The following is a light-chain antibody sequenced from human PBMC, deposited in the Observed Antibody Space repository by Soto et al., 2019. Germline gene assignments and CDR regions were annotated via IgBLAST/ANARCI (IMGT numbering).Light chain of an antibody. CDR1: SSNIGDNY. V-gene: IGLV1-51*01. Sequence: QSVLTQPPSVSAAPGQQVTISCSGSSSNIGDNYVSWYQHLPGTAPKLVVYDNDRRPSGIPGRFSGSKSGTSATLVITGLQTGDEADYYCGTWDDRLDGNYVFGTGPKPPS. J-gene: IGLJ1*01. CDR2: DND. CDR3: GTWDDRLDGNYV.